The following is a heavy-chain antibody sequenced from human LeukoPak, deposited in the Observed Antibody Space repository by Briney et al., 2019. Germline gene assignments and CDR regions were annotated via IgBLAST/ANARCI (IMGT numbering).Heavy chain of an antibody. CDR1: GYTFTGYY. V-gene: IGHV1-2*02. J-gene: IGHJ5*02. Sequence: ASVRVSCKTSGYTFTGYYMHWVRQAPGQGLEWMGWINPNSGATNYAQGRVTMTRNTSISTAYMELSSLRSEDTVVYYCARGPIAAALLDWFDPWGQGTLVTVSS. D-gene: IGHD6-13*01. CDR2: INPNSGAT. CDR3: ARGPIAAALLDWFDP.